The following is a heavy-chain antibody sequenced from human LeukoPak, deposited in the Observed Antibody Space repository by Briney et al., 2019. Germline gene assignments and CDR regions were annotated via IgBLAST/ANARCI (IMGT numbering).Heavy chain of an antibody. D-gene: IGHD2-2*02. CDR1: GGSFSGYY. CDR2: INHSGST. V-gene: IGHV4-34*01. J-gene: IGHJ5*02. Sequence: SETLSLTCAVYGGSFSGYYWSWIRQPPGKGLEWIGEINHSGSTNYNPSLKSRVTISVDTSKNQFSLKLSSVTAADTAVYYCARKLGYCSSTSCYRWFDPWGQGTLVTVSS. CDR3: ARKLGYCSSTSCYRWFDP.